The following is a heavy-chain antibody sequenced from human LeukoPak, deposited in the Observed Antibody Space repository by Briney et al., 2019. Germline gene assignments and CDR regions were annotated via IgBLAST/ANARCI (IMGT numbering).Heavy chain of an antibody. CDR1: GYTFTSFE. CDR3: ARGIEAGYDY. Sequence: GASVKVSCKASGYTFTSFEINWVRQATGQGLEWVGWMNPNSGATVYAQKFQGRVTMTRDTSISTAYMELSSLGSEDTAVYFCARGIEAGYDYWGQGTLVTVSS. CDR2: MNPNSGAT. D-gene: IGHD5-12*01. J-gene: IGHJ4*02. V-gene: IGHV1-8*01.